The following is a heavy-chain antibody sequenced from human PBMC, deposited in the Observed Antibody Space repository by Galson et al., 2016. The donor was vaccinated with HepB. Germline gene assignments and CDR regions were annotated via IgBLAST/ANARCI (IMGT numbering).Heavy chain of an antibody. CDR1: GDSLSPYY. CDR3: ARGFSYDHWFES. D-gene: IGHD3-16*01. V-gene: IGHV4-59*01. J-gene: IGHJ5*01. CDR2: IYSSGTA. Sequence: LSLTCTVSGDSLSPYYWNWIRQSPWKRLEWIGNIYSSGTARYNPSLQSRVTLFVDTAKNQFSLELTSVTAADMGVYYCARGFSYDHWFESWGQGTLVIVSS.